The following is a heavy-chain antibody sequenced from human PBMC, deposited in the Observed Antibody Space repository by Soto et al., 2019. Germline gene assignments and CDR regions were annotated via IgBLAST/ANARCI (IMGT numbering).Heavy chain of an antibody. D-gene: IGHD3-3*01. CDR2: ISAYNGNT. CDR3: ARGGAPTGYDFWSGYYWPAFDI. CDR1: GYTFTSYG. Sequence: VKVSCKASGYTFTSYGISWVRQAPGQGLEWMGWISAYNGNTNYAQKLQGRVTMTTDTSTSTAYMELRSLRSDDTAVYYCARGGAPTGYDFWSGYYWPAFDIWGRGTMVTVSS. J-gene: IGHJ3*02. V-gene: IGHV1-18*01.